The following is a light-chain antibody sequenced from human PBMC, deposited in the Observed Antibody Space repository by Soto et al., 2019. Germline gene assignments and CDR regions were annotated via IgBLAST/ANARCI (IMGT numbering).Light chain of an antibody. CDR2: RNN. J-gene: IGLJ1*01. CDR1: SSNIVSNY. Sequence: QSVLTQPPSASGTPGQRVTISCSGRSSNIVSNYVYCYQQLPGTAPKLLIYRNNQRPSGVPDRFSGSKSGTSASLAISGLRSEDEADYYCAAWDDSLSGPSYVFGTGTKVNV. CDR3: AAWDDSLSGPSYV. V-gene: IGLV1-47*01.